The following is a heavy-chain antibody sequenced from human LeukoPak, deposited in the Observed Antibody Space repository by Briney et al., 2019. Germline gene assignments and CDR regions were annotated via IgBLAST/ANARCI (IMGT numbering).Heavy chain of an antibody. CDR1: GGSISSSNYY. Sequence: SETLSLTCTVSGGSISSSNYYWNWIRQPPGKGLEWIGYIYYTGNTNYNPSLKSRVTISVDTSKNQFSLKLSSVTAADTAVYYCARGLGYCSGGTCYYYYYMAVWGKGTTVTVSS. CDR3: ARGLGYCSGGTCYYYYYMAV. V-gene: IGHV4-61*01. J-gene: IGHJ6*03. D-gene: IGHD2-15*01. CDR2: IYYTGNT.